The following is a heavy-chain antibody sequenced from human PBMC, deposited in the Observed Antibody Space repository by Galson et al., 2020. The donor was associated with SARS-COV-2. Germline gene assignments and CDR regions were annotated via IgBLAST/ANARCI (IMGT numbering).Heavy chain of an antibody. D-gene: IGHD3-3*01. CDR2: ISGSGDKT. Sequence: GGTLRLSCAASGFTFTNHAMSWVRQAPGKGLEWVSCISGSGDKTYQADSVKGRFTISRDNSRNTLYLQMNSLRAEDTAVYYCAREVAGKHYVFWSGDYRVDYFDPWGQGTLVTVSS. CDR3: AREVAGKHYVFWSGDYRVDYFDP. V-gene: IGHV3-23*01. CDR1: GFTFTNHA. J-gene: IGHJ5*02.